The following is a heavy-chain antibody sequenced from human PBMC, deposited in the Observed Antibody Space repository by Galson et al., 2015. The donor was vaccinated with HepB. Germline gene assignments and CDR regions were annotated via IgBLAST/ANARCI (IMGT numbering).Heavy chain of an antibody. CDR3: ARDSDSSGYPSL. J-gene: IGHJ4*02. V-gene: IGHV4-31*03. D-gene: IGHD3-22*01. Sequence: LSLTCTVSGGSISSGGYYWSWIRQHPGKGLEWIGYIYYSGSTYYNPSLKSRVTISVDTSKNQFSLKLSSVTAADTAVYYCARDSDSSGYPSLWGQGTLVTVSS. CDR1: GGSISSGGYY. CDR2: IYYSGST.